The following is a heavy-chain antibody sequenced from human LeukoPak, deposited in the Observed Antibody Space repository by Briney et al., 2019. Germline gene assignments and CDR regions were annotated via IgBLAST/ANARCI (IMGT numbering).Heavy chain of an antibody. CDR1: GYSISSGYY. V-gene: IGHV4-38-2*02. CDR2: IYHSGST. Sequence: SETLSLTCTVSGYSISSGYYWGWIRQPPGKGLEWIGSIYHSGSTYYNPSLKSRVTISVDTSKNQFSLKLSSVTAADTAVYYCARGPGAMVPSRFDYWGQGTLVTVSS. J-gene: IGHJ4*02. CDR3: ARGPGAMVPSRFDY. D-gene: IGHD5-18*01.